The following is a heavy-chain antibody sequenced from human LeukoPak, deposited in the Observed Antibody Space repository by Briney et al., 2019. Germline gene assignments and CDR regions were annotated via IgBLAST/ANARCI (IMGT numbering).Heavy chain of an antibody. Sequence: GGSLRLSCAASGFTFSSYSINWVRQAPGKGLEWVSYISSSSSTTYYADSVKGRFTISRDNSKNTLYLQMNSLRAEDTAVYYCAFTYYYDSSGYAFDYWGQGTLVTVSS. V-gene: IGHV3-48*01. CDR1: GFTFSSYS. CDR3: AFTYYYDSSGYAFDY. J-gene: IGHJ4*02. CDR2: ISSSSSTT. D-gene: IGHD3-22*01.